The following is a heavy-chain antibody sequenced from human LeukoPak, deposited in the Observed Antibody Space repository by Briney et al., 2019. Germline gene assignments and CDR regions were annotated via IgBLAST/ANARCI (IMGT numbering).Heavy chain of an antibody. Sequence: GGSLRLSCAASGFTVSDTYMSWVRQTAGKGWEWVSTIFDAGRATYADSVKGRFTISRDNDKNTLFLQMKSLRADDTAVYYCARDVSSSSSWIYYYYYYGMDVWGQGTTVTVSS. CDR1: GFTVSDTY. CDR2: IFDAGRA. J-gene: IGHJ6*02. V-gene: IGHV3-53*01. D-gene: IGHD6-6*01. CDR3: ARDVSSSSSWIYYYYYYGMDV.